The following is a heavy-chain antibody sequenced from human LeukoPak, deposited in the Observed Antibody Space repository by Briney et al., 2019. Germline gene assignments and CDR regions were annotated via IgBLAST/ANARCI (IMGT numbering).Heavy chain of an antibody. CDR3: ARFTYCSCTSCYPFDY. J-gene: IGHJ4*02. D-gene: IGHD2-2*01. CDR2: INPNSGGT. V-gene: IGHV1-2*06. CDR1: GYTFTGYY. Sequence: ASVKVSCKASGYTFTGYYMHWVRQAPGQGLEWMGRINPNSGGTNYAQKFQGRVTMTRDTSISTAYMELSRLRSDDTAVYYCARFTYCSCTSCYPFDYWGQGTLVTVSS.